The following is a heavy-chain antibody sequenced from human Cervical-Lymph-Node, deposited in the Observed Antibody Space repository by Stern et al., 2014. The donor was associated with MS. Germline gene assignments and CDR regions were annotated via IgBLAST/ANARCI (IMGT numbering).Heavy chain of an antibody. CDR2: ITNVGIT. V-gene: IGHV3-53*01. D-gene: IGHD1-1*01. J-gene: IGHJ4*02. CDR3: ARDTSSPERSDW. CDR1: GFTVSRDY. Sequence: EDQLVESGGGVIQPGGSLRLSCTASGFTVSRDYMTWVRQAPGKGLEWVSLITNVGITFYTDSVKGRFTISRDDSKNTVYLHMTSLRAEDTAMYYCARDTSSPERSDWWGQGTLVTVSS.